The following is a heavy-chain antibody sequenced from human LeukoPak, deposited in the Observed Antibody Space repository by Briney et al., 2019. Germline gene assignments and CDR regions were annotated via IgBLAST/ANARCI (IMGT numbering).Heavy chain of an antibody. D-gene: IGHD3-9*01. J-gene: IGHJ4*02. CDR1: GYTFTGYY. CDR2: INPNSGGT. CDR3: ARVNPIYDILTGYCDY. V-gene: IGHV1-2*02. Sequence: ASVKVSCKASGYTFTGYYIHWVRQAPGQGLEWMGWINPNSGGTNSAQKFQGRVTMTRDTSISTAYMELSRLRSDDTAVYYCARVNPIYDILTGYCDYWGQGTLVTVSS.